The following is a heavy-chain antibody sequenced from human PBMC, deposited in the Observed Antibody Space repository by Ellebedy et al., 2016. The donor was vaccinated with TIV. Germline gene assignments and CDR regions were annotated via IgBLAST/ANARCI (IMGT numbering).Heavy chain of an antibody. CDR2: ISAYNGNT. CDR3: ARDDSSSWYGRGYFDY. D-gene: IGHD6-13*01. Sequence: ASVKVSCKASGYTFTIYGISWVRQAPGQGLEWMGWISAYNGNTNYAQKLQGRVTMTTDTSTSTAYMELRSLRSDDTAVYYCARDDSSSWYGRGYFDYWGQGTLVTVSS. V-gene: IGHV1-18*01. CDR1: GYTFTIYG. J-gene: IGHJ4*02.